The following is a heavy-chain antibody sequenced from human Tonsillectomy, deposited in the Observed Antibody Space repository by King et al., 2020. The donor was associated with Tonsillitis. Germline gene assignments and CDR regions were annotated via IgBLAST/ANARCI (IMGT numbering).Heavy chain of an antibody. CDR2: ISYDGSIK. J-gene: IGHJ1*01. Sequence: VQLVESGGGVVQPGRSLRLSCAASGFTFSSHAMHWVRQAPGKGLEWGAGISYDGSIKFYPDSMKGRFTIFRDNSKNTLSLETSNLRGDDTAVYCCVGEVGHRDFQHWGLGTLVTVSS. CDR3: VGEVGHRDFQH. D-gene: IGHD1-26*01. V-gene: IGHV3-30-3*01. CDR1: GFTFSSHA.